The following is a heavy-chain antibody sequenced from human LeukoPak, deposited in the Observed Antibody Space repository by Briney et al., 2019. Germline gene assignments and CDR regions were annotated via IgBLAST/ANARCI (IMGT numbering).Heavy chain of an antibody. J-gene: IGHJ4*02. CDR2: IYYSGST. D-gene: IGHD1-26*01. CDR1: GGSISSGGYY. Sequence: SETLSLTCTVSGGSISSGGYYWSWLRQHPGKGLEWIGYIYYSGSTYYNPSLKSRVTISVDTSKNQFSLKLSSVTAADTAVYYCARGGFAGSYAYDYWGQGTLVTVSS. CDR3: ARGGFAGSYAYDY. V-gene: IGHV4-31*03.